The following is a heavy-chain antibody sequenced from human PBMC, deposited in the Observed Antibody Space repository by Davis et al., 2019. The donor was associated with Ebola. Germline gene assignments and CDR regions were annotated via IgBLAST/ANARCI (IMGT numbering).Heavy chain of an antibody. Sequence: GGSLRLSCAASRVTSTTNWIHWVRQAPGKGLVWVSSISSASYYIYHADSVKGRFTISRDNSKNTLYLQMNSLRAEDTAIYYCARGAYGDYIVKAFDIWGQGTKVTVSS. D-gene: IGHD4-17*01. V-gene: IGHV3-21*01. CDR2: ISSASYYI. CDR3: ARGAYGDYIVKAFDI. CDR1: RVTSTTNW. J-gene: IGHJ3*02.